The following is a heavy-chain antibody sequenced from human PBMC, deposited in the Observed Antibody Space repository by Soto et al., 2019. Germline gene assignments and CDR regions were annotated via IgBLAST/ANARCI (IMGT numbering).Heavy chain of an antibody. V-gene: IGHV1-69*13. CDR1: GDVFRSYG. CDR2: IIPISGTT. D-gene: IGHD5-18*01. Sequence: AASVKVSCKASGDVFRSYGINWVRQAPGQGLEWMGGIIPISGTTNYAQKFQGRVAITADESTDTAYMELSRLRSEDTAVYFCARVRCFNVLFHTAVYVLDVRG. J-gene: IGHJ6*02. CDR3: ARVRCFNVLFHTAVYVLDV.